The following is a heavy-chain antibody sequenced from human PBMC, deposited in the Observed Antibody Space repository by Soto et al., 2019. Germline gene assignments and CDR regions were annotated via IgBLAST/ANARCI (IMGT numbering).Heavy chain of an antibody. Sequence: SETLSLTCTVSGVSISSGDYYLSWIRQPPGKGLEWIGYIYYSGSTYYNPSLKSRVTISVDTSKNQFSLKLSSVTAADTAVYYCARVDLNWNYAFDYWGQGTLVTVSS. CDR3: ARVDLNWNYAFDY. CDR2: IYYSGST. D-gene: IGHD1-7*01. V-gene: IGHV4-30-4*01. CDR1: GVSISSGDYY. J-gene: IGHJ4*02.